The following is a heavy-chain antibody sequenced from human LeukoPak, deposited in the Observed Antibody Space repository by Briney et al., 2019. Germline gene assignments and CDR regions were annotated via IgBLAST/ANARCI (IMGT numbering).Heavy chain of an antibody. CDR2: VYPGDPDT. V-gene: IGHV5-51*01. D-gene: IGHD6-19*01. CDR3: ARRSGARSAAVAADY. Sequence: GESLKISCKDSGDSFTSYWIGWVRQMPGKGLEWMGIVYPGDPDTRYSPSFQGQVIISADKSINTAYLQWSSLKASDTGIYYCARRSGARSAAVAADYWGQGTLVTVSS. CDR1: GDSFTSYW. J-gene: IGHJ4*02.